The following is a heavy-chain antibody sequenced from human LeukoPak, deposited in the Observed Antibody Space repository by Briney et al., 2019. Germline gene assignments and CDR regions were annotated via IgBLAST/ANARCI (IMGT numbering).Heavy chain of an antibody. V-gene: IGHV4-4*02. J-gene: IGHJ5*02. CDR2: IYHSGST. Sequence: PSGTLSLTCAVSGGSISSTNWWSWVRQPPGKGLEWIGEIYHSGSTNYNPSLKSRVTISVDKSKNEFFLKLTSVTAADTAVYFCAGGGSGSYVVDPWGQGTLVIVSS. CDR3: AGGGSGSYVVDP. CDR1: GGSISSTNW. D-gene: IGHD3-10*01.